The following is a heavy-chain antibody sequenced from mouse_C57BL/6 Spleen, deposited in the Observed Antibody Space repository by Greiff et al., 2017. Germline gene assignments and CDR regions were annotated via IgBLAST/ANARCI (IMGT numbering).Heavy chain of an antibody. CDR2: IYPSGSKT. V-gene: IGHV1-61*01. J-gene: IGHJ2*01. CDR1: GYTFPSYW. CDR3: ARGGWGYDIDY. Sequence: QVPLQQPGAELVRPGSSVKLSCKASGYTFPSYWMDWVKQRPGQGLEWIGIIYPSGSKTHSNQKFKDKATLTVDKSSSTAYMQHSSLTSEDATVYYYARGGWGYDIDYWGQGTTLTVSS. D-gene: IGHD3-1*01.